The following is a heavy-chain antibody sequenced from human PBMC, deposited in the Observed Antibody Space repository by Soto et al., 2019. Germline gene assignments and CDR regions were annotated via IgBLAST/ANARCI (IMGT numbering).Heavy chain of an antibody. D-gene: IGHD2-2*01. CDR1: GGSNIRDGYY. Sequence: TLSLTCTVSGGSNIRDGYYWSWIRQHPGKGLEWIAYISYSGSSYSNPSLKSRVTISADTSKNQFSLRLTSVTAADTAVYFCARATPAGSADFWGQGTLVTVSS. CDR2: ISYSGSS. CDR3: ARATPAGSADF. J-gene: IGHJ4*02. V-gene: IGHV4-31*03.